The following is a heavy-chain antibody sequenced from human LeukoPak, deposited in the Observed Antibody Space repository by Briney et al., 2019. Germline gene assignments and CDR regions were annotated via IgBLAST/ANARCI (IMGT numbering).Heavy chain of an antibody. CDR3: ATPGLARAY. V-gene: IGHV4-39*01. CDR1: GGSISSSSYY. Sequence: PSETLSLTCSVSGGSISSSSYYWGWIRQPPGKGLEWIGSIYYNGNTYYNASLKSRITISGDTSKNQFSLILSSVTAADTAVYYCATPGLARAYWGQGTLVTVS. J-gene: IGHJ4*02. CDR2: IYYNGNT.